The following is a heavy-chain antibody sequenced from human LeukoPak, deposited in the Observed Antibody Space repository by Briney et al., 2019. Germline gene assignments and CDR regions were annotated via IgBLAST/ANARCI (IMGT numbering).Heavy chain of an antibody. CDR3: ARNWRRLRPYYYMDV. D-gene: IGHD5-12*01. J-gene: IGHJ6*03. CDR2: FDPEDGET. V-gene: IGHV1-24*01. Sequence: ASVKVSCKVSGYTLTELSMHWVRQAPGKGLEWMGGFDPEDGETIYAQKFQGRVTMTEDTSTDTAYMELNSLRAEDTAVYYCARNWRRLRPYYYMDVWGKGTTVTVSS. CDR1: GYTLTELS.